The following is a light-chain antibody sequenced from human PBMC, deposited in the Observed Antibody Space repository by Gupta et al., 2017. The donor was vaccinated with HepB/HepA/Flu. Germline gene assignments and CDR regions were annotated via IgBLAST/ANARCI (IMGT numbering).Light chain of an antibody. CDR1: QGISTS. V-gene: IGKV1-12*01. CDR2: GAS. J-gene: IGKJ4*02. CDR3: QQANNFPLT. Sequence: DLQVTPSPSSASASIGGRVTITCRASQGISTSLAWYQQKPGKAPKLLIYGASSLQSGVPYRFSGSGSGTDFTLTISGLQAEDVATYYCQQANNFPLTFGGGTKVEIK.